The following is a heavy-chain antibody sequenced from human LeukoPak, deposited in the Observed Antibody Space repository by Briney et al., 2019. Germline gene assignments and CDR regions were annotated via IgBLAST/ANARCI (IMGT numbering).Heavy chain of an antibody. Sequence: GGSLRLSCAASGFTFSSYGMHWVRQAPGKGLEWVAVIWNDGSNKYYADSVKGRFTISRGNSKNTLYLQMNSLRAEDTAVYYCARGLWELLQYYFDYWGQGTLVAVSS. V-gene: IGHV3-33*01. D-gene: IGHD1-26*01. CDR3: ARGLWELLQYYFDY. CDR2: IWNDGSNK. J-gene: IGHJ4*02. CDR1: GFTFSSYG.